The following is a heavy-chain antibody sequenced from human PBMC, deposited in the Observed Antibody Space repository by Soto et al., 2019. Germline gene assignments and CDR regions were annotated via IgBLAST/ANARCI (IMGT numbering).Heavy chain of an antibody. CDR1: VGSFSGYY. D-gene: IGHD6-19*01. V-gene: IGHV4-34*01. J-gene: IGHJ5*02. CDR3: AREVSGSTRWFDP. Sequence: SETLSLTCAVYVGSFSGYYWSWIRQPPGKGLEWIGEINHSGSTNYNPSLKSRVTISVDTSKNQFSLKLSSVTAADTAVYYCAREVSGSTRWFDPWGQGTLVTVSS. CDR2: INHSGST.